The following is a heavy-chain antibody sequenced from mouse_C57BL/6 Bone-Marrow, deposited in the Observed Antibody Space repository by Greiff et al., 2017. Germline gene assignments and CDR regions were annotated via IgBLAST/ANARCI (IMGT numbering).Heavy chain of an antibody. CDR3: ARGDEYDYAMDY. Sequence: VQLQQPGAELVKPGASVKLSCKASGYTFTSYWMHWVKQRPGQGLEWIGVINPNYGTTSYNQKFKGKATLTVDPSSSTAYMQLNSLTSEDSADYFCARGDEYDYAMDYWGQETSVTVSS. V-gene: IGHV1-64*01. CDR1: GYTFTSYW. CDR2: INPNYGTT. J-gene: IGHJ4*01. D-gene: IGHD5-1*01.